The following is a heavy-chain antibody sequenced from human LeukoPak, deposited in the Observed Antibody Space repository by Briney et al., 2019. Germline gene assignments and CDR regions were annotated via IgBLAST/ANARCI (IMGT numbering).Heavy chain of an antibody. CDR1: GFAFSSYA. D-gene: IGHD2-21*02. CDR2: ISANGGST. Sequence: KTGGSLRLSCAGSGFAFSSYAMSWVRQVPGKGLEWVSAISANGGSTYYADSVKGRFTISRDNSKNTLYLQMNSLRAEDTAVYYCAKALGPPLKCGGDCYFDYWGQGTLVTVSS. V-gene: IGHV3-23*01. CDR3: AKALGPPLKCGGDCYFDY. J-gene: IGHJ4*02.